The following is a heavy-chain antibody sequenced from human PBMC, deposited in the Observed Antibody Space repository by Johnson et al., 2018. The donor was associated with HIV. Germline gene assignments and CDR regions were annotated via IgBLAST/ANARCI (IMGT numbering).Heavy chain of an antibody. CDR1: GFTFSNAW. CDR3: TTDYHAVFGGFDI. Sequence: VQLVESGGGLVKTGESLRLSCAASGFTFSNAWMSWVRQAPGKGLEWVGRIKTKPDGGTTDYAAPVKGRFTISRDDSKDTLYLQMSSLKTDDPAVYYCTTDYHAVFGGFDIWGQGTMVTVSS. D-gene: IGHD4-23*01. V-gene: IGHV3-15*01. J-gene: IGHJ3*02. CDR2: IKTKPDGGTT.